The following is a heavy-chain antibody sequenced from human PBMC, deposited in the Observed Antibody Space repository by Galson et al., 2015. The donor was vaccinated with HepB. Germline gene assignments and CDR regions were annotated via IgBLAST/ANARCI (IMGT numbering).Heavy chain of an antibody. D-gene: IGHD3-10*01. V-gene: IGHV3-23*01. CDR1: GFTFSSYA. CDR2: ISGSGGDT. Sequence: SLRLSCAASGFTFSSYAMSWVRQAPGEGLEWVSAISGSGGDTYYADSVKGRFTISRDNSKNTLYLQMNSLRVEDTAVYYCAKDPMIRGVIPSLFDYWGQGTRVTVSS. CDR3: AKDPMIRGVIPSLFDY. J-gene: IGHJ4*02.